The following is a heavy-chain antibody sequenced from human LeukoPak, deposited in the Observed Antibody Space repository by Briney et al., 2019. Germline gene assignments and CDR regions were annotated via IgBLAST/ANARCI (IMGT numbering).Heavy chain of an antibody. CDR3: FTGSAYYYDS. D-gene: IGHD3-22*01. J-gene: IGHJ5*01. Sequence: GGSLRLSCAASGFTFSRYAMHWVRQAPGKGLEWVAVTSPDGNEKYYADSVQGRFTISRDNSKNTVFLQMNSLSTEDTAVYSCFTGSAYYYDSWGQGTLVTVSS. CDR2: TSPDGNEK. CDR1: GFTFSRYA. V-gene: IGHV3-30*01.